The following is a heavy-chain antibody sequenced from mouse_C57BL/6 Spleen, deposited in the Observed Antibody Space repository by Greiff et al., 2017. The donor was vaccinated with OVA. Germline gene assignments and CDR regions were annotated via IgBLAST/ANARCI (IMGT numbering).Heavy chain of an antibody. CDR2: IGPGSGST. CDR3: ARFITTVDPGY. CDR1: GYTFTDFY. D-gene: IGHD1-1*01. V-gene: IGHV1-77*01. Sequence: QVQLKESGAELVKPGASVKISCKASGYTFTDFYINWVKQRPGQGLEWIGQIGPGSGSTYYNEKFKGKATLTADKSSSTAYMQLSSLTSEDSAVYFCARFITTVDPGYGGQGTTLTVSS. J-gene: IGHJ2*01.